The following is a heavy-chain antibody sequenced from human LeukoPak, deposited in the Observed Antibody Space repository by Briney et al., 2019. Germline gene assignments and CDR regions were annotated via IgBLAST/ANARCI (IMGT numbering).Heavy chain of an antibody. V-gene: IGHV7-4-1*02. CDR1: GYTFTTHS. Sequence: GASVKVSCKASGYTFTTHSINWLRQAPGQGLEWMGWITTNTGNPTYAQGFTGRFVFSLDTSVSTAYLQISSLKAEDTAVYYCARDASTIRFDYRGQGTLVTVSS. D-gene: IGHD5-24*01. J-gene: IGHJ4*02. CDR3: ARDASTIRFDY. CDR2: ITTNTGNP.